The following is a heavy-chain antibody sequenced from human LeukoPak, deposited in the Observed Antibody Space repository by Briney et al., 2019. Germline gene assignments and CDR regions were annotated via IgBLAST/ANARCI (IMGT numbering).Heavy chain of an antibody. D-gene: IGHD3-22*01. Sequence: GGSLRLSCAASGFTFSSYSMNWVRQAPGKGLEWVSSISSSSSYIYYADSVKGRFTISRDNAKNSLYLQMNSLRAEDTAVYYCARGEYYYDSSGYGRPTDYRGQGTLVTVSS. CDR1: GFTFSSYS. CDR2: ISSSSSYI. CDR3: ARGEYYYDSSGYGRPTDY. J-gene: IGHJ4*02. V-gene: IGHV3-21*01.